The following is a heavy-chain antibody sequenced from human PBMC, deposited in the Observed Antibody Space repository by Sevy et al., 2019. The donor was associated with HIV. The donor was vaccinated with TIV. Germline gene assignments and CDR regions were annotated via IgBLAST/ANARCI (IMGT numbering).Heavy chain of an antibody. V-gene: IGHV3-30*03. J-gene: IGHJ1*01. D-gene: IGHD5-12*01. CDR1: GFTFSSYG. CDR2: ISYDGSNK. Sequence: GGSLRLSCAASGFTFSSYGMHWVRQAPGKGLEWVAVISYDGSNKYYADSVKGRFTISRDNSKNTLYLQMNSLRAEDTAVYYCARTMWLQLHWAYFQHWGQGTLVTVSS. CDR3: ARTMWLQLHWAYFQH.